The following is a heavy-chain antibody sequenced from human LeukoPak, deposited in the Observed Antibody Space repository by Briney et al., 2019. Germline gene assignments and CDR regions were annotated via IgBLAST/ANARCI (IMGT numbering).Heavy chain of an antibody. CDR1: GYTFTSYD. Sequence: ASVEVSCKASGYTFTSYDINWVRQATGHGLEWMGWMNHNSCNTGYAQKFQGRDTMTRNSSKSPAQMEPNSQRSEDTAVYYCARAESSSWYYFYYCGQRDPVSVSS. CDR3: ARAESSSWYYFYY. V-gene: IGHV1-8*01. CDR2: MNHNSCNT. J-gene: IGHJ4*02. D-gene: IGHD6-13*01.